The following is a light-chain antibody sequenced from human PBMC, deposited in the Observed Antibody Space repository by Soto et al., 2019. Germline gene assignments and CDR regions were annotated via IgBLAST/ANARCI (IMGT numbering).Light chain of an antibody. J-gene: IGKJ1*01. Sequence: DIQMTQSPSTLSASVGDRVTITCRASQSISSWLAWYQQKPGKAPKLLIYDASSLESGVPSRFSGSGSGTEFTLTISSLQPDDFATYYCQQYNSYSWTFGQVTMVEIK. CDR2: DAS. V-gene: IGKV1-5*01. CDR3: QQYNSYSWT. CDR1: QSISSW.